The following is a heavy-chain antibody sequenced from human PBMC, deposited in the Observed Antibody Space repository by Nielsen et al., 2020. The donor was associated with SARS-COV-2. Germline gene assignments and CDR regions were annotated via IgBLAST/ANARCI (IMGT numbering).Heavy chain of an antibody. D-gene: IGHD5-18*01. Sequence: ASVKVSCKASGYTFPAYGITWVRQAPGQGLEWMGWISAYNGNANYGQKFQGRLTMTTDTSTTTAYMELRSLRSDDTAVYFCARGGRIHLYLLAFDIWGQGTMVTVSS. CDR3: ARGGRIHLYLLAFDI. CDR1: GYTFPAYG. CDR2: ISAYNGNA. J-gene: IGHJ3*02. V-gene: IGHV1-18*01.